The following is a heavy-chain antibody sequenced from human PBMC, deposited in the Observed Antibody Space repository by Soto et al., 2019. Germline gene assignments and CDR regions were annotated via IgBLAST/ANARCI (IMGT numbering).Heavy chain of an antibody. Sequence: HPGGSLRLSCAASGFTFSSYGMHWVRQAPGKGLEWVAVISYDGSNKYYADSVKGRFTISRDNSKNTLYLQMNSLRAADTAVYYCAKDRRGYSYGYQPWFDPWGQGTLVTVSS. J-gene: IGHJ5*02. CDR2: ISYDGSNK. CDR1: GFTFSSYG. V-gene: IGHV3-30*18. CDR3: AKDRRGYSYGYQPWFDP. D-gene: IGHD5-18*01.